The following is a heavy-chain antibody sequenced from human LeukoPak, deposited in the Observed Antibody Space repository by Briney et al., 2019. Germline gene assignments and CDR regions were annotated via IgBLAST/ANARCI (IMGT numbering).Heavy chain of an antibody. CDR2: ISYDGSNK. CDR3: ARVLSNYYYMDV. Sequence: PGRSLRLSCAASGFTFSSYAMHWVRQAPGKGLEWVAVISYDGSNKYYADSVKGRFTISRDNAKNSLYLQMNSLRAEDTAVYYCARVLSNYYYMDVWGKGTTVTVSS. CDR1: GFTFSSYA. J-gene: IGHJ6*03. D-gene: IGHD3-10*01. V-gene: IGHV3-30-3*01.